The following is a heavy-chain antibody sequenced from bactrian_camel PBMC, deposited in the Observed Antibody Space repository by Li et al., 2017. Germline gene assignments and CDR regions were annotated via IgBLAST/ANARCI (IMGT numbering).Heavy chain of an antibody. D-gene: IGHD7*01. V-gene: IGHV3S28*01. CDR3: AASPSSRGCWWGAVWMY. Sequence: VESGGGLVQPGGSLRLSCATSGFSFSTYYINWVRQAPGKGLEWVSAIDGRGSTYYSDSVKGRFAISRDSAKNTLYLQMDSLKPEDSDMYYCAASPSSRGCWWGAVWMYWGQGTQVTVS. J-gene: IGHJ4*01. CDR2: IDGRGST. CDR1: GFSFSTYY.